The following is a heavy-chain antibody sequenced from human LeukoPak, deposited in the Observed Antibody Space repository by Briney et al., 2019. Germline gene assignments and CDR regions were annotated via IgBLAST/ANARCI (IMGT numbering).Heavy chain of an antibody. J-gene: IGHJ6*02. Sequence: ASETLSLTCTVSGGSISSGGYYWSWIRQHPGKGLEWIGYIYYSGSTYYNPSLKSRVTISVDTSKNQFSLKLSSVTAADTAVYYCARGGGYDFWSGYPPDGYGMDVWGQGTTVTVSS. V-gene: IGHV4-31*03. CDR1: GGSISSGGYY. CDR3: ARGGGYDFWSGYPPDGYGMDV. D-gene: IGHD3-3*01. CDR2: IYYSGST.